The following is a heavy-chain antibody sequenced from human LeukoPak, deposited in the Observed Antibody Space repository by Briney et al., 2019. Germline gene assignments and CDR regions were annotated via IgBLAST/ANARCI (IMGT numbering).Heavy chain of an antibody. J-gene: IGHJ4*02. CDR2: INHSGST. D-gene: IGHD5-18*01. V-gene: IGHV4-34*01. Sequence: PSETLSLTCAVYGGSFSGYYWSWIRQPPGKGLEWVGEINHSGSTNYNPSLKSRVTISVDTSKTQFSLKLSSVTAADTAVYYCARRRNVDTALVTFLYAYFDYWGQGTLVTVSS. CDR3: ARRRNVDTALVTFLYAYFDY. CDR1: GGSFSGYY.